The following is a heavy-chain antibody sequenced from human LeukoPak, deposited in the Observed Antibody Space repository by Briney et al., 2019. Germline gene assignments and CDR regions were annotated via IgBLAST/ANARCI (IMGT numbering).Heavy chain of an antibody. J-gene: IGHJ4*02. CDR2: ISSSGSTI. CDR1: GFTFSNYY. Sequence: GGSLRLSCAASGFTFSNYYMSWLRQAPGKGLEWVSYISSSGSTIYYADSVKGRFTISRDNAKNSLYLQMNSLRAEDTAVYYCARVSSGYYLGYFDYWGQGTLVTVSS. D-gene: IGHD3-22*01. V-gene: IGHV3-11*04. CDR3: ARVSSGYYLGYFDY.